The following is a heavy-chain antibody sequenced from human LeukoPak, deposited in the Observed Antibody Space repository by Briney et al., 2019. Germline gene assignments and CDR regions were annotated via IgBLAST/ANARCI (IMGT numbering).Heavy chain of an antibody. Sequence: PSETLSLTCTVSSGSINNYYWSWIRQPPGKGLEWIGYILSSGSTNYNPSVKSRVTISVDTSKNQFSLKLSSVTAADTAVYYCARTNQISETAFDIWGQGTTVIVSS. V-gene: IGHV4-59*01. CDR2: ILSSGST. J-gene: IGHJ3*02. CDR1: SGSINNYY. CDR3: ARTNQISETAFDI. D-gene: IGHD1-14*01.